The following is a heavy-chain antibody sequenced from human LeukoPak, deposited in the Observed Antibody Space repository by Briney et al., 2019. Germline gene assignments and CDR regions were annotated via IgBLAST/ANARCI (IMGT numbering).Heavy chain of an antibody. CDR1: GGSFSGYY. V-gene: IGHV4-34*01. CDR2: INHSGST. D-gene: IGHD5-12*01. J-gene: IGHJ4*02. CDR3: ARGGRYSGYAYFDS. Sequence: PSETLSLTCAVYGGSFSGYYWSWIRQPPGKGLEWIGEINHSGSTNYNPSLKSRVTISVDTSKNQFSLKLSSVTAADTAVYYCARGGRYSGYAYFDSWGQGTLVTVSS.